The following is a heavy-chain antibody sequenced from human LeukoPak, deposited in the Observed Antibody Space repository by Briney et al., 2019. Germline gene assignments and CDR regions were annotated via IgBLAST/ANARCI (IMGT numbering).Heavy chain of an antibody. Sequence: SQTLSLTCAISGDSVSSTGAGWNWIRQSPSRGLEWLGGTYYRSKWYHEYAVSVKSRITINPDTSKNQFSLQLSSVTPEDTAVYYCVRDVAFDIWGQGTVVTVAS. CDR2: TYYRSKWYH. CDR1: GDSVSSTGAG. J-gene: IGHJ3*02. V-gene: IGHV6-1*01. CDR3: VRDVAFDI.